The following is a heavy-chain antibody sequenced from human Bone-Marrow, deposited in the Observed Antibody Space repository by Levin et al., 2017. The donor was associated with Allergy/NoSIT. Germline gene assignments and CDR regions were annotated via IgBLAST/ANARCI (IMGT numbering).Heavy chain of an antibody. V-gene: IGHV4-61*01. J-gene: IGHJ6*03. CDR2: ILYTGSA. D-gene: IGHD4-23*01. CDR3: ARGSSAITPRVYYYLDV. CDR1: GASFSSLNYY. Sequence: PSETLSLTCTVSGASFSSLNYYWTWIRQSPGKGLEWIGRILYTGSAVYNPSLESRVTISVDTSKNQFSLRLTSVTAADTAVYYCARGSSAITPRVYYYLDVWGKGTTVTVSS.